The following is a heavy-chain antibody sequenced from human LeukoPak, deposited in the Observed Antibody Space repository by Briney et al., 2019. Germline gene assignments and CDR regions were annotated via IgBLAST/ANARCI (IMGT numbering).Heavy chain of an antibody. CDR3: ARVGRWLQLSY. V-gene: IGHV4-39*07. CDR1: GGSISSSSYY. J-gene: IGHJ4*02. D-gene: IGHD5-24*01. Sequence: SETLSLTCTVSGGSISSSSYYWGWIRQPPGKGLEWIGSIYYSGSTYYNPSLKSRVTISVDTSKNQFSLKLSSVTAADTAVYYCARVGRWLQLSYWGQGTLVTVSS. CDR2: IYYSGST.